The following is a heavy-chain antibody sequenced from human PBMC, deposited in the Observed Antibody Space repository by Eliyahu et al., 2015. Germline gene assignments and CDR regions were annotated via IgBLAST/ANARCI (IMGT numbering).Heavy chain of an antibody. J-gene: IGHJ4*02. CDR3: ARVSGYRYGFGY. CDR1: GFTFSSYW. Sequence: EVQLVESGGGLVQPGGSLRLSCAASGFTFSSYWMHWVRQAPGKGLVWVSLINSDGSSTNYADFVKGRFTISRDNAKNTLFLQMNSLRAEDTAVYYCARVSGYRYGFGYWGQGTLVTASS. D-gene: IGHD5-18*01. V-gene: IGHV3-74*01. CDR2: INSDGSST.